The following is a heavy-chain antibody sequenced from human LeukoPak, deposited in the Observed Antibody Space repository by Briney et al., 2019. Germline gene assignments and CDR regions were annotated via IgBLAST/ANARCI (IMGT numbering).Heavy chain of an antibody. CDR1: GGSISSYY. CDR2: IYYSGST. V-gene: IGHV4-59*08. Sequence: SETLSLTCTVSGGSISSYYWSWIRQPPGKGLEWIGYIYYSGSTNYNPSLKSRVTISVDTSKNQFSLKLSSVTAADTAVYYCARHSGSGSLLSARSGYVSVGFDIWGQGTMVTVSS. J-gene: IGHJ3*02. CDR3: ARHSGSGSLLSARSGYVSVGFDI. D-gene: IGHD5-12*01.